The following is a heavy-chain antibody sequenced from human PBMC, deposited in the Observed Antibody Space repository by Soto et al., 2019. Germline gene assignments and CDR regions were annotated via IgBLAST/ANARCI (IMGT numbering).Heavy chain of an antibody. V-gene: IGHV4-59*01. CDR2: IYYSGST. CDR1: GGSISSYY. J-gene: IGHJ6*02. D-gene: IGHD2-15*01. CDR3: ARDTPPYCSGGSCYSDDGMDV. Sequence: PSETLSLTCTVSGGSISSYYWSWIRQPPGKGLEWIGYIYYSGSTNYNPSLKSRVTISVDTSKNQFSLKLSSVTAADTAVYYCARDTPPYCSGGSCYSDDGMDVWGQGTTVTVSS.